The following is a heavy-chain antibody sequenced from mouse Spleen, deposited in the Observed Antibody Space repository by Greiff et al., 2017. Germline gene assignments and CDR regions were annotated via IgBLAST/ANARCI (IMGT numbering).Heavy chain of an antibody. CDR2: ISSGSSTI. J-gene: IGHJ2*01. V-gene: IGHV5-17*01. Sequence: EVMLVESGGGLVKPGGSLKLSCAASGFTFSDYGMHWVRQAPEKGLEWVAYISSGSSTIYYADTVKGRFTISRDNAKNTLFLQMTSLRSEDTAMYYCARPFYYGKGFDYWGQGTTLTVSS. CDR1: GFTFSDYG. CDR3: ARPFYYGKGFDY. D-gene: IGHD2-1*01.